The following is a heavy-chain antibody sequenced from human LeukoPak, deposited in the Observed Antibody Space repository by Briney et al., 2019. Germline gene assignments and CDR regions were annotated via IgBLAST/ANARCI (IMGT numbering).Heavy chain of an antibody. CDR1: GGSFSGYY. J-gene: IGHJ4*02. Sequence: KPSETLSLTCAVYGGSFSGYYWSWIRQPPGKGLEWIGEINHSGSTNYNPSLKSRVTISVDTSKNQFSLKLSSVTAADTAVYYCARHTTEFVYSSRKALSRQFDYWGQGTLVTVSS. D-gene: IGHD6-13*01. CDR2: INHSGST. CDR3: ARHTTEFVYSSRKALSRQFDY. V-gene: IGHV4-34*01.